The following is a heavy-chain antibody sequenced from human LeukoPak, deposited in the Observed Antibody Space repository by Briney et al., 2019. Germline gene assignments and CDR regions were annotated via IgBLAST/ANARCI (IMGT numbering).Heavy chain of an antibody. Sequence: PGRSLRLSCAASGFTFDDYAMHWVRQAPGKGLEWVSGISWNSGSIGYADSVKGRFTISRDNAKNSLYLQMNSLRAEDTALYYCAKDIGYHYGGTHMDVWGQGTTVTVS. CDR2: ISWNSGSI. J-gene: IGHJ6*02. CDR3: AKDIGYHYGGTHMDV. D-gene: IGHD3-10*01. V-gene: IGHV3-9*01. CDR1: GFTFDDYA.